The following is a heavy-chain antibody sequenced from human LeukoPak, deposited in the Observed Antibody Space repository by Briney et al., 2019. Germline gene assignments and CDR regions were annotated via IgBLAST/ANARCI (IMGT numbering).Heavy chain of an antibody. D-gene: IGHD6-19*01. V-gene: IGHV3-53*04. Sequence: GGSLRLSCVASGFTVSSNYMSWVRQAPGKGLEWVSVIYSAGNTYYADSVKGRFTISRHNSKSTLYLQMNSLRVEDTAVYYCVRGGTPGYSSGRIDYWGQGTLVTVSS. CDR2: IYSAGNT. CDR3: VRGGTPGYSSGRIDY. J-gene: IGHJ4*02. CDR1: GFTVSSNY.